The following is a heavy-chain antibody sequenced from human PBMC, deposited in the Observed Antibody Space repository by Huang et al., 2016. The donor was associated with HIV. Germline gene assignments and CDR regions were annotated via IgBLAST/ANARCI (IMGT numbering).Heavy chain of an antibody. D-gene: IGHD3-16*01. Sequence: QVRLAESGGGVVQPGGSLRLSCVVSGVSFTNYAMPGVRQAPGKGLEWLRIIRNDGRDKFYAQSLKGRFHISRDDSNSTLYLQMNSLRLDDTAVYYCAKDTWGGVLDYWGQGTLVTVSS. CDR3: AKDTWGGVLDY. CDR1: GVSFTNYA. V-gene: IGHV3-30*02. J-gene: IGHJ4*02. CDR2: IRNDGRDK.